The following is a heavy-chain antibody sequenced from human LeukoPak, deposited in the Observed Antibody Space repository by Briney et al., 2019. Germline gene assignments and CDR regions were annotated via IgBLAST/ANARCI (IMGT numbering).Heavy chain of an antibody. CDR2: ISSSSSYI. Sequence: GGSLRLSCAASGFTFSSYSMNWVRQAPGKGLEWVSSISSSSSYIYYADSVKGRFTISRDNAKNSLYLQMNSLRAEDTAVYYCAKDTTVTTWTIHYWGQGTLVTVSS. V-gene: IGHV3-21*01. J-gene: IGHJ4*02. CDR1: GFTFSSYS. CDR3: AKDTTVTTWTIHY. D-gene: IGHD4-17*01.